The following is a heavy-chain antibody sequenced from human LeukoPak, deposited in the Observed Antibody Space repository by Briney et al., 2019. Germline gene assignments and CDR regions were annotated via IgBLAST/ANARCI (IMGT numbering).Heavy chain of an antibody. CDR2: IYHSGST. J-gene: IGHJ5*02. CDR3: ARVRDQFYGDYVEWFDP. V-gene: IGHV4-4*02. CDR1: GGSISSSNW. Sequence: PSETLSLTCAVSGGSISSSNWWSWVRQPPGKGLEWIGEIYHSGSTNYNPSLKSRVTISVDKSKNQFSLKLSSVTAADTAVYYCARVRDQFYGDYVEWFDPWGQGTLVTVSS. D-gene: IGHD4-17*01.